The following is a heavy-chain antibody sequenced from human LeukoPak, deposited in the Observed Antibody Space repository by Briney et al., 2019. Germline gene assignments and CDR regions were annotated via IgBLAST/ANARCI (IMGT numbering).Heavy chain of an antibody. CDR3: AKDGYGGDRDWYFDL. CDR1: GFXFDDYA. D-gene: IGHD3-16*01. Sequence: GGSLRLSCAASGFXFDDYAIHWVRQAPGKGLKWVSLISGDGGSTYYADSVKGRFTISRDNSKNSLYLQMNSLRTEDTALYYCAKDGYGGDRDWYFDLWGRGTLVTVSS. J-gene: IGHJ2*01. CDR2: ISGDGGST. V-gene: IGHV3-43*02.